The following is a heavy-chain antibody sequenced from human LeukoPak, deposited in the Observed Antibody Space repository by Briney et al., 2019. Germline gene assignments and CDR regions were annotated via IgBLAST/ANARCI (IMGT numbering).Heavy chain of an antibody. CDR3: ARDIVVVVAAIEYNWFDP. CDR1: GYTFTSYY. Sequence: ASVKVSCKASGYTFTSYYMHWVRQAPGQGLEWMGIINPSGGSTSYAQKFQGRVTMTRDMSTSTVYMELSSLRSEDTAVYYCARDIVVVVAAIEYNWFDPWGREPWSPSPQ. CDR2: INPSGGST. D-gene: IGHD2-15*01. V-gene: IGHV1-46*01. J-gene: IGHJ5*02.